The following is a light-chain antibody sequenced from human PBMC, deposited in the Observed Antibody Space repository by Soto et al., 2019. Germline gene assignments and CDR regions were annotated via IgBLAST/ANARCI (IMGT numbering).Light chain of an antibody. CDR1: QTVSSSH. Sequence: EIVLTQSPGTLSLSPGERATLSCRASQTVSSSHLAWYQQKPGQAPNLLIYGASSRATGIPDRFSGSGSGTDFTLTISRLEPEDFAVYYCQYYGSSPRTFGGGTKVEIK. V-gene: IGKV3-20*01. CDR3: QYYGSSPRT. J-gene: IGKJ4*01. CDR2: GAS.